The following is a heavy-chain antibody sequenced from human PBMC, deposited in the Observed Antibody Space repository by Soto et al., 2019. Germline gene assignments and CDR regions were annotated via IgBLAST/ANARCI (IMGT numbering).Heavy chain of an antibody. J-gene: IGHJ4*02. CDR1: GGTFSSYA. CDR3: ARNPYYYDSSGYYFPFDY. Sequence: WASVKVSCKASGGTFSSYAISWVRQAPGQGLEWMGGIIPIFGTANYAQKFQGRVTITADESTSTAYMELSSLRSEDTAVYYCARNPYYYDSSGYYFPFDYWGQGTLVTVSS. CDR2: IIPIFGTA. V-gene: IGHV1-69*13. D-gene: IGHD3-22*01.